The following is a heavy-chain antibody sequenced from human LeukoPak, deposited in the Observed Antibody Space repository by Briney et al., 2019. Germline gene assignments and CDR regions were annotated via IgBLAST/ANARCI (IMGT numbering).Heavy chain of an antibody. CDR3: ARARETAVVGLRWQKYGMDL. V-gene: IGHV1-18*01. Sequence: ASVKVSCKASGYTFTSYGISWVRQAPGQGLEWMGWISANNSNSNYAQKLQDRVTMTTDTSTSTAYMELRSLRSDDTAVYYCARARETAVVGLRWQKYGMDLWGQGTTVTVSS. CDR1: GYTFTSYG. CDR2: ISANNSNS. J-gene: IGHJ6*02. D-gene: IGHD5-18*01.